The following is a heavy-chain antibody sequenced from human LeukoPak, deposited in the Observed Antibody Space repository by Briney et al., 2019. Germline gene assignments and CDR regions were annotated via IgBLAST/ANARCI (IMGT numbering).Heavy chain of an antibody. J-gene: IGHJ4*02. V-gene: IGHV3-7*01. CDR2: IKQDGSEK. D-gene: IGHD5-24*01. CDR1: GFTFSSYW. CDR3: AREMATIWGACDY. Sequence: GGSLRLSCAASGFTFSSYWMSWVRQAPGKGLEWAANIKQDGSEKYYVDSVKGRFTISRDNAKNSLYLQMNSLRAEDTAVYYCAREMATIWGACDYWGQGTLVTVSS.